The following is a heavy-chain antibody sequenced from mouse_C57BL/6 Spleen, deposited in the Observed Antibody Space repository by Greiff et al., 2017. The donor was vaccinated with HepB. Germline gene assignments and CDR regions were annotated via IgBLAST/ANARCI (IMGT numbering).Heavy chain of an antibody. CDR1: GISITTGNYR. V-gene: IGHV3-5*01. CDR3: AREDYYGSTYYFDY. Sequence: EVKLQESGPGLVKPSQTVFLTCTVTGISITTGNYRWSWIRQFPGNKLEWIGYIYYSGTITYNPSLTSRTTITRDTPKNQFFLEMNALTAEDTATYYCAREDYYGSTYYFDYWGQGTTLTVSS. D-gene: IGHD1-1*01. CDR2: IYYSGTI. J-gene: IGHJ2*01.